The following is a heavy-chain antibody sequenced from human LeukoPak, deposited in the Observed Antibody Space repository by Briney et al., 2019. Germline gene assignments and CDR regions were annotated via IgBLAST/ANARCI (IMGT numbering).Heavy chain of an antibody. CDR2: INHSGST. CDR1: GGSFSGYY. Sequence: SETLSLTSAVYGGSFSGYYWSWIRQPPGKGLEWIGEINHSGSTNYNPSLKSRVTISVDTSKNQFSLKLSSVTAADTAVYYCARGQSTMVYFDYWGQGTLVTVSS. D-gene: IGHD3-10*01. CDR3: ARGQSTMVYFDY. J-gene: IGHJ4*02. V-gene: IGHV4-34*01.